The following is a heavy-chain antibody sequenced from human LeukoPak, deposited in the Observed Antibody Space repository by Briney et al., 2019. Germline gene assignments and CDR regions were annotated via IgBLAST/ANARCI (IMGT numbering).Heavy chain of an antibody. V-gene: IGHV3-33*06. CDR2: IWYDGSNK. J-gene: IGHJ4*02. CDR3: AKEGGYSSGWSPLDY. CDR1: GFTFSSYG. Sequence: GRSLRLSCAASGFTFSSYGMHWVRQAPGKGLERVAVIWYDGSNKYYADSVKGRFTISRDNSKNTLYLQMNSLRAEDTAVYYCAKEGGYSSGWSPLDYWGQGTLVTVSS. D-gene: IGHD6-19*01.